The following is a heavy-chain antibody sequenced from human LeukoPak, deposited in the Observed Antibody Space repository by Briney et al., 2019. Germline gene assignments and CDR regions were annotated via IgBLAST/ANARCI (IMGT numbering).Heavy chain of an antibody. CDR3: ASTYYDFWSGYPNWFDP. CDR2: INHSGST. D-gene: IGHD3-3*01. Sequence: SETLSLTCAVYGVSFSGYYWSWIRQPPGKGLEWIGEINHSGSTNYNPSLKSRVTISVDTSKNQFSLKLSSVTAADTAVYYCASTYYDFWSGYPNWFDPWGQGTLVTVSS. V-gene: IGHV4-34*01. J-gene: IGHJ5*02. CDR1: GVSFSGYY.